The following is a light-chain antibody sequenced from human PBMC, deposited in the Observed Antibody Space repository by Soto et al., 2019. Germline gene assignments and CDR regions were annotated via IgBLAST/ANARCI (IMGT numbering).Light chain of an antibody. CDR3: GTWDSSMSAAGWV. J-gene: IGLJ3*02. CDR1: SFNIGNNY. Sequence: QAVVTQPPSVSAAPGQKVTISCSGSSFNIGNNYVSWFQQLPGAAPKLLIYHNDKRPSGIPDRFSGSKSGTSATLGITGLQTGDEADYYCGTWDSSMSAAGWVFGGGTKVTVL. CDR2: HND. V-gene: IGLV1-51*01.